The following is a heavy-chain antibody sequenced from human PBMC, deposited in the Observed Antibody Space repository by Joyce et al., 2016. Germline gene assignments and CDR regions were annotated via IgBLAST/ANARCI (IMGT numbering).Heavy chain of an antibody. V-gene: IGHV3-30-3*01. CDR2: ISYDGTNI. CDR3: ARGDPLSRGDAFDI. D-gene: IGHD2-21*02. J-gene: IGHJ3*02. Sequence: QVQLVESGGGMVQPGRSLRLSCAASGFDFSTYALHCVRQAPGKGLEWVAVISYDGTNIYYAPSVKGRFTISRDNSRDTLYLQMNALRGDDTSVYFCARGDPLSRGDAFDIWGQGTMVTVSS. CDR1: GFDFSTYA.